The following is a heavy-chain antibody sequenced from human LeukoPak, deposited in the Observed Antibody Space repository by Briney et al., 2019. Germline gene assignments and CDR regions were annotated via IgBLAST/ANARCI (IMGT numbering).Heavy chain of an antibody. D-gene: IGHD4-17*01. Sequence: ASVKVSCKASGYTFTGYYMHWVRQSPGQGLERMGWINPNSGGTNYAQKFQGRVTMTRDTSISTAYMELSRLRSDDTAVYYCARYNGDYAFDYWGQGTLVTVSS. V-gene: IGHV1-2*02. CDR2: INPNSGGT. CDR1: GYTFTGYY. CDR3: ARYNGDYAFDY. J-gene: IGHJ4*02.